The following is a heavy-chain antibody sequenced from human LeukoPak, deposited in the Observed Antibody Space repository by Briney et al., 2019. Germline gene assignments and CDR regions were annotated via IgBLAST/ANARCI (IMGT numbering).Heavy chain of an antibody. CDR3: ARHRVVAARRVYFDY. V-gene: IGHV4-34*01. D-gene: IGHD6-6*01. Sequence: SETLSLTCAGYGGSFSGYYWSWIRQPPGKGLEWIGEINHSGSTNYNPSLKSRVTISVDTSKNQFSLKLSSVTAADTAVYYCARHRVVAARRVYFDYWGQGTLVTVSS. J-gene: IGHJ4*02. CDR1: GGSFSGYY. CDR2: INHSGST.